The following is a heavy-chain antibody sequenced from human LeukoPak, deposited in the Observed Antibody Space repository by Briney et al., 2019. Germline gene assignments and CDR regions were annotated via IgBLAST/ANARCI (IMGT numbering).Heavy chain of an antibody. CDR3: AKDLGDSGPTPDSDY. J-gene: IGHJ4*02. D-gene: IGHD1-26*01. Sequence: GGSLRLSCAASGFTVSSNYISWVRQAPGKGLEWVSLIYSGGTTYYADSVKGRFTISRDNSKNTLYLQMNSLRAEDTSVYYCAKDLGDSGPTPDSDYWGQGTLVTVSS. CDR2: IYSGGTT. CDR1: GFTVSSNY. V-gene: IGHV3-66*02.